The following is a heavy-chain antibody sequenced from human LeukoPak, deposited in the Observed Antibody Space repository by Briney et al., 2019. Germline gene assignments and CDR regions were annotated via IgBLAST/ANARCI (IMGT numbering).Heavy chain of an antibody. CDR2: IRSKPYGGTT. J-gene: IGHJ3*02. CDR3: TRDWGDAFDI. D-gene: IGHD3-16*01. CDR1: GFSFGDYD. V-gene: IGHV3-49*04. Sequence: GGSLRLSCTASGFSFGDYDMIWVRQAPGKGLEWVSLIRSKPYGGTTEYAASVKGRFIVSRDDSNRIAYLQMNSLKTEDTAVYYCTRDWGDAFDIWGQGTMVTVSS.